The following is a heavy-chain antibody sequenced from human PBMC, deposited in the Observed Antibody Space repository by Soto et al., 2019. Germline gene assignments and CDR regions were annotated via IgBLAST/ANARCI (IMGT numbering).Heavy chain of an antibody. V-gene: IGHV3-23*01. CDR3: AKDMVREVIPPILDY. CDR2: ISGSGGST. CDR1: GFTFSSYA. Sequence: EVQLLESGGGLVQPGGSLRLSCAASGFTFSSYAMSWVRQAPGKGLEWVAAISGSGGSTYYADSVKGRFTLSRDNSNNTLYLQMNSLRAEDTAVYYCAKDMVREVIPPILDYWGQGTLVTVSS. J-gene: IGHJ4*02. D-gene: IGHD3-10*01.